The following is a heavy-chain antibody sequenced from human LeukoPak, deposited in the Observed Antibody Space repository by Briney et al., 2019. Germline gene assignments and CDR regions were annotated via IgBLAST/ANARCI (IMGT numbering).Heavy chain of an antibody. V-gene: IGHV1-69*05. D-gene: IGHD4-23*01. CDR3: ATARGVVTDYYYYMDV. J-gene: IGHJ6*03. CDR1: GYTFTSYD. CDR2: IIPIFGTA. Sequence: SVKVSCKASGYTFTSYDINWVRQATGQGLEWMGGIIPIFGTANYAQKFQGRVTITTDESTSTAYMELSSLRSEDTAVYYCATARGVVTDYYYYMDVWGKGTTVTVSS.